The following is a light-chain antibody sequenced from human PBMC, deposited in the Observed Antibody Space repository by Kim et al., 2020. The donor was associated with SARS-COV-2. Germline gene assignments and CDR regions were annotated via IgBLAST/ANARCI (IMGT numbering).Light chain of an antibody. CDR1: QSVGND. CDR2: GAS. V-gene: IGKV3-15*01. Sequence: ELLMTQSPATLSVSPGERATLSCRASQSVGNDLAWYQQKPGQAPRLLIYGASTRATGLPARFSGSGSGTEFTLTINSLQSEDFAVYFCQQYSNWPLTFGPGTKVDIK. CDR3: QQYSNWPLT. J-gene: IGKJ3*01.